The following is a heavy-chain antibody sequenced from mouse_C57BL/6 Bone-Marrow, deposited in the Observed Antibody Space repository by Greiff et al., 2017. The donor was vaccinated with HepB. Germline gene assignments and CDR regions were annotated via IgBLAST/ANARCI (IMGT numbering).Heavy chain of an antibody. Sequence: EVQGVESGGDLVKPGGSLKLSCAASGFTFSSYGMSWVRQTPDKRLEWVATISSGGSYTYYPDSVKGRFTISRDNAKNTLYLHMSSLKSEDTAMYYCARPHLEFLWIAYWGQGTLVTVSA. J-gene: IGHJ3*01. CDR1: GFTFSSYG. V-gene: IGHV5-6*01. CDR3: ARPHLEFLWIAY. CDR2: ISSGGSYT.